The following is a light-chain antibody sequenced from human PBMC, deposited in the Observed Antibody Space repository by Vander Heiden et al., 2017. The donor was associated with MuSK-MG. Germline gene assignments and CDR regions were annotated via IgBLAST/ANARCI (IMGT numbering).Light chain of an antibody. Sequence: QSVLTQPPPVSGAPGQKVTISCTGSSSNIGAGYDVQWYQQLPGAVPKLLIYHNNNRPSGVPDRFSVSDSGTSASLAITGLQAEDEADYYCQSFDSSLSAYVFGPGTTVTVL. CDR2: HNN. CDR3: QSFDSSLSAYV. J-gene: IGLJ1*01. V-gene: IGLV1-40*01. CDR1: SSNIGAGYD.